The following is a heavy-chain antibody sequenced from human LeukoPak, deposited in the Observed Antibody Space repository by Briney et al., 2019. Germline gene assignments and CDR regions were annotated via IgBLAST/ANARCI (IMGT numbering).Heavy chain of an antibody. D-gene: IGHD2-15*01. Sequence: ASVKVSCKASGYTFTSYGISWVRQAPGQGLEWMGWISAYNGNTNYAQKLQGRVTMTTDTSTSTAYMELRSLRSDDTAVYYCARDLEDIVVVVAAQGYRGQGTLVTVYS. CDR3: ARDLEDIVVVVAAQGY. CDR1: GYTFTSYG. J-gene: IGHJ4*02. CDR2: ISAYNGNT. V-gene: IGHV1-18*01.